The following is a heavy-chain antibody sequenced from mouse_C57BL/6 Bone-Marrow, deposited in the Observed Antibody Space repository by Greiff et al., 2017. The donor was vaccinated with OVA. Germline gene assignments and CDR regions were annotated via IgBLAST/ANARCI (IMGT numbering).Heavy chain of an antibody. CDR1: GYTFTSYW. D-gene: IGHD1-1*01. CDR2: IDPSDSYT. Sequence: QVQLQQPGAELVKPGASVKLSCKASGYTFTSYWMQWVKQRPGQGLEWIGAIDPSDSYTNYNQKFKGKATLTVDTSSSTAYMQLSSLTSEDSAVYYCARDSSSWFAYWGQGTLVTVSA. V-gene: IGHV1-50*01. CDR3: ARDSSSWFAY. J-gene: IGHJ3*01.